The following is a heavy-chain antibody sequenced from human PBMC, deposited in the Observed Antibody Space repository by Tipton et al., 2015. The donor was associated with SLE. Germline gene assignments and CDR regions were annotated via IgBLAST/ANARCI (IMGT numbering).Heavy chain of an antibody. CDR2: FTYSGST. D-gene: IGHD5-18*01. Sequence: TLSLTCAVSDFSVSSSHYCGWFRQSPGKGLEWIGCFTYSGSTNSNPSLKSRVTISGDTSNNQFSLKLTSLTAADSAVYYCARDSTIRAYNYGRSPSYFDSWSQGTLVTVSS. V-gene: IGHV4-59*02. J-gene: IGHJ4*02. CDR1: DFSVSSSHY. CDR3: ARDSTIRAYNYGRSPSYFDS.